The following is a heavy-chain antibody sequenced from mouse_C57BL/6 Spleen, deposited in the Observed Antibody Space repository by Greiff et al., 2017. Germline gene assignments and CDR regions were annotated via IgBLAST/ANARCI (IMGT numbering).Heavy chain of an antibody. CDR3: ASRYGYDGGAWFAY. CDR1: GFTFSSYG. D-gene: IGHD2-2*01. J-gene: IGHJ3*01. CDR2: ISSGGSYT. V-gene: IGHV5-6*02. Sequence: EVKLMESGGDLVKPGGSLKLSCAASGFTFSSYGMSWVRQTPDKRLEWVATISSGGSYTYYPDSVKGRFTISRDNAKNTLYLQMSSLKSEDTAMYYCASRYGYDGGAWFAYWGQGTLVTVSA.